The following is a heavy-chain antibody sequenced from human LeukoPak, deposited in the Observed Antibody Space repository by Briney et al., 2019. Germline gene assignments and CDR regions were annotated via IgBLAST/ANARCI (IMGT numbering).Heavy chain of an antibody. CDR3: ARGVTSGWHYYYYGMDV. Sequence: SETLSLTCTVSGGSISSYYWSWIRQPPGKGLEWIGYIYYSGSTNYNPSLKSRVTISVDTSKNQFSLKLSSVTAADTAVYYGARGVTSGWHYYYYGMDVWGQGTTVTVSS. CDR2: IYYSGST. J-gene: IGHJ6*02. D-gene: IGHD6-19*01. CDR1: GGSISSYY. V-gene: IGHV4-59*01.